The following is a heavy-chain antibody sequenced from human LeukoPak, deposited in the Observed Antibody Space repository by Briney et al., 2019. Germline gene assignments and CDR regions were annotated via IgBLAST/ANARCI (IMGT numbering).Heavy chain of an antibody. J-gene: IGHJ4*02. Sequence: SVKVSCKASGGTFSSYAISWVRQAPGQGLEWMGGIIPIFGTANYAQKFQGRVTITADESTSTAYMELSSLRSEDTAVYYCARIPLSITGTTVYYWGQGTLVTVSS. CDR3: ARIPLSITGTTVYY. V-gene: IGHV1-69*13. D-gene: IGHD1-7*01. CDR1: GGTFSSYA. CDR2: IIPIFGTA.